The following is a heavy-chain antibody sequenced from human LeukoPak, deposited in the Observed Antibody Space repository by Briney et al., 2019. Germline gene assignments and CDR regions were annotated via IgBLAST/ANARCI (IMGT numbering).Heavy chain of an antibody. CDR1: GGSFSGYY. J-gene: IGHJ5*02. Sequence: SETLSLTCAVYGGSFSGYYWSWIRQPPGKGLEWIGEINHSGSTNYNPSLKSRATISVDTSQNQFSLKLSSVTAADTAVYYCARGESGRDYDFWSGYFWPFWFDPWGQGTLVTVSS. V-gene: IGHV4-34*01. CDR2: INHSGST. D-gene: IGHD3-3*01. CDR3: ARGESGRDYDFWSGYFWPFWFDP.